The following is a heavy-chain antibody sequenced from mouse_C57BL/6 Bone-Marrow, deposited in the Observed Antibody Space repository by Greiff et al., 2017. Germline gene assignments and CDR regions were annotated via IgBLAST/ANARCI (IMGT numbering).Heavy chain of an antibody. CDR3: AREDYDYDGPPYYYAMYY. Sequence: QVQLQQSGAELMKPGASVKLSCKATGYTFTGYWIEWVKQRPGHGLEWIGEILPGSGSTNYNEKFKGKATFTADTSSNTAYMQLSSLTTEDSAIYYCAREDYDYDGPPYYYAMYYWGQGTSVTVSS. J-gene: IGHJ4*01. D-gene: IGHD2-4*01. CDR1: GYTFTGYW. V-gene: IGHV1-9*01. CDR2: ILPGSGST.